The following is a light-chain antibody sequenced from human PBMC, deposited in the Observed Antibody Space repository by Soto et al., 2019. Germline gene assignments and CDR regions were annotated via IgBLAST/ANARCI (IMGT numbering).Light chain of an antibody. V-gene: IGKV3-11*01. CDR3: QQRRIWPPLT. CDR2: DAY. J-gene: IGKJ4*01. CDR1: QSVDIY. Sequence: EVVLTQSPATLSLSPGESATLSCRASQSVDIYLAWYQQKPGQAPRLLIYDAYNRATGIPARFSGSGSGTDFTLTISGLEPEDFAVYYCQQRRIWPPLTFGGGTKVEIK.